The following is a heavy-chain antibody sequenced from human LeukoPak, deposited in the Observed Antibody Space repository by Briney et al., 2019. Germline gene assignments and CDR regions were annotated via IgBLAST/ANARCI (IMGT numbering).Heavy chain of an antibody. CDR2: IYTSGST. D-gene: IGHD6-19*01. Sequence: MPSETLSLTCTVSGGSISSYYWSWIRQPAGKGLEWIGRIYTSGSTNYNPSLKSRVTMSVDTSKNQFSLKLSSVTAADTAVYYCARVRAAPRIAVAGTSPMRRSWFDPWGQGTLVTVSS. V-gene: IGHV4-4*07. J-gene: IGHJ5*02. CDR1: GGSISSYY. CDR3: ARVRAAPRIAVAGTSPMRRSWFDP.